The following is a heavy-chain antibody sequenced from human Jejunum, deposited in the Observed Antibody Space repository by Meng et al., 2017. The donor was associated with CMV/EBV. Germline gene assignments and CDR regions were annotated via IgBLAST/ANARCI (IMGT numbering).Heavy chain of an antibody. V-gene: IGHV3-15*07. D-gene: IGHD4-17*01. J-gene: IGHJ4*02. CDR1: GFTFSSPW. Sequence: SWAASGFTFSSPWMNWVRQAPGKGLEWVGRIKNKPNGATTDYAAPVKGRFTISRDDSKNMLYLQMNSLKTEDTAVYYCATENYGLVDWGQGTLVTVSS. CDR2: IKNKPNGATT. CDR3: ATENYGLVD.